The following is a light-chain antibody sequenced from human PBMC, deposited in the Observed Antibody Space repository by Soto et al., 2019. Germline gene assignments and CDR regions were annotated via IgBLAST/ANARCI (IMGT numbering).Light chain of an antibody. Sequence: IVLTQSPGTLSLSPGERATLACRASQSVRSNYLAWYQQKPGQAPRLLIYGAANRATDIPYRFSGSGSGTDFTLTISRLEPEDFAVYYCHQYGSSPKTFGQGTKVDIK. J-gene: IGKJ1*01. V-gene: IGKV3-20*01. CDR3: HQYGSSPKT. CDR2: GAA. CDR1: QSVRSNY.